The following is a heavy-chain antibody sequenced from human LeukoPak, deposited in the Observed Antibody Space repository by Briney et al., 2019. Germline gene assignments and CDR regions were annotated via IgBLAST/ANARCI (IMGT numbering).Heavy chain of an antibody. D-gene: IGHD2-21*02. J-gene: IGHJ5*02. Sequence: SETLSLTCTVSGGSISSYYWSWIRQPPGKGLEWIGYIYYSGSTNYNPSLKSRVTISVDTSKNQFSLKLSSVTAADTAVYYCARVTARLGWFDPWGQGTLVAVSS. CDR1: GGSISSYY. CDR3: ARVTARLGWFDP. V-gene: IGHV4-59*01. CDR2: IYYSGST.